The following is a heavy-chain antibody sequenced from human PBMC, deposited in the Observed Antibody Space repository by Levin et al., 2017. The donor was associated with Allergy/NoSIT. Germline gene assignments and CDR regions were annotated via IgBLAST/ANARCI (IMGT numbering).Heavy chain of an antibody. J-gene: IGHJ6*03. CDR3: VRGVAVAAGYYYMDV. D-gene: IGHD6-19*01. CDR2: ISSSSSYI. CDR1: GFTFSSYS. Sequence: GGSLRLSCAASGFTFSSYSMNWVRQAPGKGLEWVSSISSSSSYIYYADSVKGRFTISRDNAKTSLYVQVNSLRAEDTAVYYCVRGVAVAAGYYYMDVWGKGTTVTVSS. V-gene: IGHV3-21*01.